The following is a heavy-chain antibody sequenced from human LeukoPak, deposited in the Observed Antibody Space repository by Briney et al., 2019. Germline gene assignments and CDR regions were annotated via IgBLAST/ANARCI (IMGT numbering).Heavy chain of an antibody. D-gene: IGHD6-13*01. CDR1: GGTFSSYA. V-gene: IGHV1-69*04. J-gene: IGHJ2*01. CDR3: ARSIAAAGTVEAWYFDL. Sequence: ASVKVSCKASGGTFSSYAISWVRQAPGQGLEWMGRIIPILGIANYAQKFQGRVTITADKSTSTAYMEMSSLRSEDTAVYYCARSIAAAGTVEAWYFDLWGRGTLVTVSS. CDR2: IIPILGIA.